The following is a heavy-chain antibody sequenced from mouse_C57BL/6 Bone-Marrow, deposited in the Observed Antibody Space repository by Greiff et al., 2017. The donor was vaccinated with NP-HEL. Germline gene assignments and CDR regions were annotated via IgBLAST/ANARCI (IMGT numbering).Heavy chain of an antibody. Sequence: EVMLVESGGGLVQPGGSLSLSCAASGFTFTDYYMSWVRQPPGKALEWLGFIRNKANGYTTEYSASVKGRFTISRDNSQSILYLQMNALRAEDSATYYCARYNYGSHYYAMDYWGQGTSVTVSS. CDR1: GFTFTDYY. V-gene: IGHV7-3*01. CDR2: IRNKANGYTT. D-gene: IGHD1-1*01. J-gene: IGHJ4*01. CDR3: ARYNYGSHYYAMDY.